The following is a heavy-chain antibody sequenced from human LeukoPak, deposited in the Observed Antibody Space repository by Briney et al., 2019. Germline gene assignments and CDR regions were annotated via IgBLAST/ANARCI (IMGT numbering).Heavy chain of an antibody. Sequence: GGSLRLSCAASGFTFSSYEMNWVRQAQGKGLEWVSYISSSGSTIYYADSVKGRFTISRDNAKNALYLQINSLRAEDTAVYYCAGRITMVRGVSKVDYWGQGTPVTVSS. V-gene: IGHV3-48*03. J-gene: IGHJ4*02. D-gene: IGHD3-10*01. CDR1: GFTFSSYE. CDR3: AGRITMVRGVSKVDY. CDR2: ISSSGSTI.